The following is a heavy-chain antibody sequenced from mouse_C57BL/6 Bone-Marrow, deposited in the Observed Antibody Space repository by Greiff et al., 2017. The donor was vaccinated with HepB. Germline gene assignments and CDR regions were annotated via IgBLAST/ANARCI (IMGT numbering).Heavy chain of an antibody. J-gene: IGHJ3*01. CDR2: IYPGSGST. CDR3: ARWRRDWFAY. Sequence: QVQLQQSGAELVKPGASVKMSCKASGYTFTSYWIPWVKQGPGQGLEWIGDIYPGSGSTNYNEKFKGKATLTVDTSSSTAYMQLSSLTSEDSAGYYCARWRRDWFAYWGQGTLVTVSA. CDR1: GYTFTSYW. V-gene: IGHV1-55*01.